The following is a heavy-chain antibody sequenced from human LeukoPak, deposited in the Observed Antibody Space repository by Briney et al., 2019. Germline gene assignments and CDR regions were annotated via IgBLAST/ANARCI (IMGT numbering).Heavy chain of an antibody. V-gene: IGHV3-23*01. D-gene: IGHD2-15*01. CDR3: ARYCSGGSCYSAAFDI. Sequence: GGSLRLSCAASGFTFSSYGMSWVRQAPGKGLEWVSAISGSGGSTYYADSVKGRFTISRDNSKNTLYLQMNSLRAEDTAVYYCARYCSGGSCYSAAFDIWGQGTMVTVSS. CDR1: GFTFSSYG. CDR2: ISGSGGST. J-gene: IGHJ3*02.